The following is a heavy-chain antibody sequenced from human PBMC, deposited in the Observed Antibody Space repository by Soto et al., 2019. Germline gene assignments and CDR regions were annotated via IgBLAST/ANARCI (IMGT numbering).Heavy chain of an antibody. CDR2: IRQDGSEK. Sequence: SGGSLRLSXAASGFTFSSYWMSWVRQAPGKGLEWVANIRQDGSEKYYVDSVKGRFTISRDNAKNSLYLQMNSLRAEDTAVHYCARGPPAYYYYGMDVWGQGTTVTVSS. CDR1: GFTFSSYW. J-gene: IGHJ6*02. CDR3: ARGPPAYYYYGMDV. V-gene: IGHV3-7*03.